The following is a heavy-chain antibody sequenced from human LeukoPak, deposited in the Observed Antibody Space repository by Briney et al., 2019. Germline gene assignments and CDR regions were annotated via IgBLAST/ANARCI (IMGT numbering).Heavy chain of an antibody. CDR3: ARALWNERFTIDY. CDR1: GGTLSSYA. D-gene: IGHD1-1*01. J-gene: IGHJ4*02. Sequence: GASVKVSCKASGGTLSSYAISWVRQAPGQRLEWMGGIIPIFGTANYAQKFQGRVTITADESTSTAYMELSSLRSEDTAVYYCARALWNERFTIDYWGQGTLVTVSS. V-gene: IGHV1-69*13. CDR2: IIPIFGTA.